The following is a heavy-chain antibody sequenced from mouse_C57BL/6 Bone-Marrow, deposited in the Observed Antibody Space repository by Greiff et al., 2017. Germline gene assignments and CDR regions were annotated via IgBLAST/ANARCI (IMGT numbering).Heavy chain of an antibody. J-gene: IGHJ2*01. CDR2: IDPSDSYT. CDR1: GYTFTSYW. Sequence: VKLQQPGAELVKPGASVKLSCKASGYTFTSYWMQWVKQRPGQGLEWIGEIDPSDSYTNYNQKFKGKATLTVDTSSSTAYMQLSSLTSEDSAVYYCAREGTTVVADYWGQGTTLTVSS. V-gene: IGHV1-50*01. CDR3: AREGTTVVADY. D-gene: IGHD1-1*01.